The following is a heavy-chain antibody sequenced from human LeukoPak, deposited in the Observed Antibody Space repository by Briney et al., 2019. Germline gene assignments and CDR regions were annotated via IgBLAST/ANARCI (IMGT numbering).Heavy chain of an antibody. Sequence: ASVKVSCKASGGTFSSYAISWVRQAPGQGLEWMGRIIPILGIANYAQKFQGRVTTTADKSTSTAYMELSSLRSEDTAVYYCARDRNIVVVPAARGNWFDPWGLGTLVTVSS. J-gene: IGHJ5*02. CDR3: ARDRNIVVVPAARGNWFDP. CDR1: GGTFSSYA. CDR2: IIPILGIA. V-gene: IGHV1-69*04. D-gene: IGHD2-2*01.